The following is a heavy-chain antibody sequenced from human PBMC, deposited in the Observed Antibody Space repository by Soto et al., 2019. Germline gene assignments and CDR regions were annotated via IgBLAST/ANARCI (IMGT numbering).Heavy chain of an antibody. CDR3: VRFGGAAAGPGDY. J-gene: IGHJ4*02. CDR2: INSGGTMI. CDR1: DFTFSNYE. V-gene: IGHV3-48*03. D-gene: IGHD6-13*01. Sequence: GSLRLSCVASDFTFSNYEMNWVRQAPGKGLEWVSYINSGGTMIYYTDSVKGRFTISRDNAKKSLFLQMNSLRAEDTAVYYCVRFGGAAAGPGDYWGQGTLVTVSS.